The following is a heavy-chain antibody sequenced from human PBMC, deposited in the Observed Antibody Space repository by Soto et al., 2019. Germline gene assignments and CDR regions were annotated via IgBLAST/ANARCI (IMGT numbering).Heavy chain of an antibody. V-gene: IGHV3-30*18. CDR2: ISYDGSNK. Sequence: GGSLRLSCAASGFTFSSYSMHWVRQAPGKGLERVAVISYDGSNKYYADSVKGRFTISRDNSKNTLYLQMNSLRAEDTAVYYCAKDLSITIFGVVPLGYYYCGMDVWGQGTTVTVSS. D-gene: IGHD3-3*01. J-gene: IGHJ6*02. CDR1: GFTFSSYS. CDR3: AKDLSITIFGVVPLGYYYCGMDV.